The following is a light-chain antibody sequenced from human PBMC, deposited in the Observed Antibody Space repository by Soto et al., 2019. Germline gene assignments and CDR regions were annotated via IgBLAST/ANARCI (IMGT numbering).Light chain of an antibody. J-gene: IGLJ1*01. CDR2: DVS. V-gene: IGLV2-14*01. CDR1: SSDVGGYNY. CDR3: SSYTSSIPYV. Sequence: QSALTQPASVSGSPGQSITISCTGTSSDVGGYNYVSWYQQHPGKAPKLMIYDVSNRPSGVSNRFSGSKSGNTASLTISGLQAEVEADYYCSSYTSSIPYVLGTGTKVTVL.